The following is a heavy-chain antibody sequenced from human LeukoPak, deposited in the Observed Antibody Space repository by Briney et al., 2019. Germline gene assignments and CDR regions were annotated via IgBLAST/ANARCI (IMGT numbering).Heavy chain of an antibody. CDR2: ITSVGGYT. Sequence: GGSLRLSCGASGFTFSDYSMKGVRQAPGKGRAGVASITSVGGYTYYADSVKGRFTISRDNAQNSLFLQMNSLRAEDTAVYFCATSGGFVLPNAITGNWYMDVWGRGTSVTVSS. V-gene: IGHV3-21*01. CDR1: GFTFSDYS. J-gene: IGHJ6*03. CDR3: ATSGGFVLPNAITGNWYMDV. D-gene: IGHD2-2*01.